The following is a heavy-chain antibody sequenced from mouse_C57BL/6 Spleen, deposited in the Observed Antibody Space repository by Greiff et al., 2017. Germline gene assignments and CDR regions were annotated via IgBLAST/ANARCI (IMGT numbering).Heavy chain of an antibody. D-gene: IGHD2-5*01. Sequence: VKLQQPGAELVRPGSSVKLSCKASGYTFTSYWMHWVKQRPIQGLEWIGNIDPSDSETHYNQKFKDKATLTVDKSSSTAYMQLSSLTSEDSAVYYCARGDSNYRFAYWGQGTLVTVAA. J-gene: IGHJ3*01. CDR1: GYTFTSYW. CDR2: IDPSDSET. CDR3: ARGDSNYRFAY. V-gene: IGHV1-52*01.